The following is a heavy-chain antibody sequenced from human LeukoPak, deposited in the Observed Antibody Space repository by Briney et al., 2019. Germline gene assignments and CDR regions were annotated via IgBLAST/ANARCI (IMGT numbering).Heavy chain of an antibody. CDR1: GFTFSSYA. CDR3: AKSRGYYYDSSGYYYGD. CDR2: ISDSGGST. D-gene: IGHD3-22*01. J-gene: IGHJ4*02. V-gene: IGHV3-23*01. Sequence: RGSLRLSCAASGFTFSSYAMSWVRQAPGKGLEWVSAISDSGGSTYYADSVKGRFTISRDNSKNTLYLQMNSLRAEDTAVYYCAKSRGYYYDSSGYYYGDWGQGTLVTVSS.